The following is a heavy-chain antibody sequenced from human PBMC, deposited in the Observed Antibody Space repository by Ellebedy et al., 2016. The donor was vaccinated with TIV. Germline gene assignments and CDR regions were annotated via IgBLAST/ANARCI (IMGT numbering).Heavy chain of an antibody. Sequence: AASVKVSCKASGGTFSSYGISWVRQAPGQGLEWMGRIIPILGIPNYAQKFQGRVPITADKSTSTAYMELSSLRSEDTAVYYCARDRDSSSWYFGGYYYYGMDVWGQGTTVTVSS. D-gene: IGHD6-13*01. CDR3: ARDRDSSSWYFGGYYYYGMDV. V-gene: IGHV1-69*04. CDR2: IIPILGIP. J-gene: IGHJ6*02. CDR1: GGTFSSYG.